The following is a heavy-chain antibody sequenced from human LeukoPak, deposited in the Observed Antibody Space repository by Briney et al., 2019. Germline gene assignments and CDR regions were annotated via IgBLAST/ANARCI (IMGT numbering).Heavy chain of an antibody. CDR1: GYTFTVYY. Sequence: ASVKVSCKASGYTFTVYYIHWVRQAPGQGLEWMGWSNPSSGDSKYAQKFQGRVTTTRDTSISTAYMELSSLRSDDTAVYYCVTVKSAFDIWGQGTMVTVSS. CDR3: VTVKSAFDI. V-gene: IGHV1-2*02. J-gene: IGHJ3*02. D-gene: IGHD3-16*02. CDR2: SNPSSGDS.